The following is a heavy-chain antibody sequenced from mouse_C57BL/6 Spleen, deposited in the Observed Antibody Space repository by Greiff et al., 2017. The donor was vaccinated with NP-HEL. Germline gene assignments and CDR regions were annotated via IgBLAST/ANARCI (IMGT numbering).Heavy chain of an antibody. CDR2: INPNNGGT. Sequence: VQLQQSGPELVKPGASVKISCKASGYTFTDYYVNWVKQSHGKSLEWIGDINPNNGGTSYNQKFKGKATLTVDKSSSTAYMELRSLTSEDSAVYYCASPLLSNFDYWGQGTTLTVSS. V-gene: IGHV1-26*01. CDR3: ASPLLSNFDY. CDR1: GYTFTDYY. J-gene: IGHJ2*01. D-gene: IGHD6-1*01.